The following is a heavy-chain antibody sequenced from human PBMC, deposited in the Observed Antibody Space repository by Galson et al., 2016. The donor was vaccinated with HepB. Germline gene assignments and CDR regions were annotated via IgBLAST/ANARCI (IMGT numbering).Heavy chain of an antibody. V-gene: IGHV4-4*02. CDR2: IHESGNT. CDR3: ARGGYYNFWSGFDS. Sequence: SETLSLTCAVSGGSITSSNWWSWVRQSPGKGLEWVAEIHESGNTHYNPPLKSRVTTSLDKSKNQFSLRLTSVTAADTAIYYCARGGYYNFWSGFDSWGHGTLVTVSS. CDR1: GGSITSSNW. J-gene: IGHJ5*01. D-gene: IGHD3-3*01.